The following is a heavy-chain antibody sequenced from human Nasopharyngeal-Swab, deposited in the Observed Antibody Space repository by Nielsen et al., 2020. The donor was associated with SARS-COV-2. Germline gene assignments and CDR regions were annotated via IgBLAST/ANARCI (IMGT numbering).Heavy chain of an antibody. Sequence: ASVKVSCTASGYTFTGYYIHWLRQVPGQGLEWVGCINPDSGDTKYAQKFQGRVTVTRDRSRSTAHIELSRLRSDDTAVYYCASDYYDNYDSDYWGQGTLVTVSS. CDR3: ASDYYDNYDSDY. J-gene: IGHJ4*02. CDR1: GYTFTGYY. D-gene: IGHD3-22*01. CDR2: INPDSGDT. V-gene: IGHV1-2*02.